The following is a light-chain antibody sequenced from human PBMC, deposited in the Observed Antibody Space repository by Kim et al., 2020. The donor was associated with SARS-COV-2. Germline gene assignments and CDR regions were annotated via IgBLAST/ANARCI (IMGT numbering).Light chain of an antibody. V-gene: IGLV6-57*01. CDR1: SGRIASHF. CDR2: EGH. CDR3: QSYDDNSWV. Sequence: GKKVISRLHRRSGRIASHFVQWFQPRPGSSSTTGSYEGHKRPSGVPDRFSGSGDTSSNSASLPISGLRAEDEADYYCQSYDDNSWVFGGGTQLTVL. J-gene: IGLJ3*02.